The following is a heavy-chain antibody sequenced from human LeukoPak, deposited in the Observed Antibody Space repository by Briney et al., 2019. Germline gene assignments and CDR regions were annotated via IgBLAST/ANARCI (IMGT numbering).Heavy chain of an antibody. D-gene: IGHD3-10*01. Sequence: GGSLRLSCAASGFTFSSYSMNWVRQAPGKGLEWVSSSSSSSSYIYYADSVKGRFTISRDNAKNSLYLQMNSLRAEDTAVYYCARQEVGLWLGELESNWFDPWGQGTLVTVSS. CDR2: SSSSSSYI. V-gene: IGHV3-21*01. CDR3: ARQEVGLWLGELESNWFDP. J-gene: IGHJ5*02. CDR1: GFTFSSYS.